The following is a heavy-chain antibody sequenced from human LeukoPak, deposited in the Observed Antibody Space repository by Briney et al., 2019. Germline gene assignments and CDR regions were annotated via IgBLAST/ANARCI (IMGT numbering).Heavy chain of an antibody. J-gene: IGHJ4*02. CDR2: IIVYNGNT. CDR3: ARMILLLGDVLTVPPRGFDY. V-gene: IGHV1-18*01. D-gene: IGHD3-9*01. Sequence: ASVKDSCKDSGYTFTTYVISWVRQAPGQGVGWLGRIIVYNGNTNYAQKLQGRVTMTTDTSTSTAYMELRSLSSDDTAVYYCARMILLLGDVLTVPPRGFDYWGQGTLVTVSS. CDR1: GYTFTTYV.